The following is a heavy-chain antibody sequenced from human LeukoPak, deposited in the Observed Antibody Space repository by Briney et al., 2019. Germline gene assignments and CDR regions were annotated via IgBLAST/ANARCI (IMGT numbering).Heavy chain of an antibody. Sequence: SETLPLTCTVSGGSVSSGSYYRSWIRQPPGKGLEWIGYIFYSGSTNYNPSLKSRVTISVDTSKNQFSLKLSSVTAADTAVYYCARDRGYAYFIDYWGQGTLVTVSS. CDR1: GGSVSSGSYY. V-gene: IGHV4-61*01. J-gene: IGHJ4*02. CDR3: ARDRGYAYFIDY. D-gene: IGHD3-16*01. CDR2: IFYSGST.